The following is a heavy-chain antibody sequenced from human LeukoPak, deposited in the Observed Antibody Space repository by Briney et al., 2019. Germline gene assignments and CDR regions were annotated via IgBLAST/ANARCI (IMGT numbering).Heavy chain of an antibody. V-gene: IGHV1-18*01. J-gene: IGHJ4*02. CDR1: GYTSTSYG. CDR2: ISAYNGNT. CDR3: MVAVAGYFDY. D-gene: IGHD6-19*01. Sequence: ASVKVSCKASGYTSTSYGISWVRQAPGQGLEWMGWISAYNGNTNYAQKLQGRVTMTTDTSTSTAYMELRSLRSDDTAVYYCMVAVAGYFDYWGQGTLVTVSS.